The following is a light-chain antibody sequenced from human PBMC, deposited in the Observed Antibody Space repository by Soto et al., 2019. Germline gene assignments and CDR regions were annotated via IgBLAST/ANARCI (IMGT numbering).Light chain of an antibody. V-gene: IGLV2-14*01. CDR2: EVN. Sequence: QSALTQPASVSGSPGQSITISCTGTINDLGTYNYVSWYQHHPGKAPKLILYEVNNRPSCVSTRFSGSKSGNTASLTISGLQTEDEAIYYCISYTITKKGGFGGGTKLTVL. CDR3: ISYTITKKGG. CDR1: INDLGTYNY. J-gene: IGLJ2*01.